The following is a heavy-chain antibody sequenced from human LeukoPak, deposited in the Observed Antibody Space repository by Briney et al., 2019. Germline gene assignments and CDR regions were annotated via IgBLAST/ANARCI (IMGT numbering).Heavy chain of an antibody. V-gene: IGHV4-59*01. Sequence: SETLSLTCSVSGGSISGYYLNWIRQPPGKGLEWIGYSYYSGSTSYSPSLKGRVSISVDTAKNQFSLKVNSVAAADTAVYYCARSRSSGWLGAFDYWGQGTLVTVSS. CDR3: ARSRSSGWLGAFDY. CDR1: GGSISGYY. D-gene: IGHD6-19*01. CDR2: SYYSGST. J-gene: IGHJ4*02.